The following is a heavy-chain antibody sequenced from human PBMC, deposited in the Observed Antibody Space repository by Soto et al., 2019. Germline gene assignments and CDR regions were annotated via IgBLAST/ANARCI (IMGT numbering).Heavy chain of an antibody. J-gene: IGHJ4*02. Sequence: EVQLVESGGGLVQPGGSLRLSCVASGFTFSDYCMTWIRQAPGKGLEWVANIKSDGSEQDYVDSVKGRFTISRDNARNSLSLQMNNLRAEDPGIYYCARGRAVAVWGQGTLVSVSS. D-gene: IGHD6-19*01. CDR1: GFTFSDYC. CDR2: IKSDGSEQ. V-gene: IGHV3-7*02. CDR3: ARGRAVAV.